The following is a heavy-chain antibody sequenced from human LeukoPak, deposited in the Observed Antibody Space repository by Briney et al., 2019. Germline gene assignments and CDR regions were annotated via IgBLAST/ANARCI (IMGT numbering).Heavy chain of an antibody. Sequence: ASVKVSCKASGYTFTSYGISWVRQAPGQGLEWMGWISAYNGNTNYAQKLQGRVTMTTDTSTSTAYMELRSLRSDDTAVYYCARVNWKRLRGEYDYWGQGTLVTVSS. D-gene: IGHD1-20*01. CDR1: GYTFTSYG. J-gene: IGHJ4*02. V-gene: IGHV1-18*01. CDR3: ARVNWKRLRGEYDY. CDR2: ISAYNGNT.